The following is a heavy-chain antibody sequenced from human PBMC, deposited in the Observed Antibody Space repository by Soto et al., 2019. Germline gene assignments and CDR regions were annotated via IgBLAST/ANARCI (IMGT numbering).Heavy chain of an antibody. CDR2: IFHSGTT. V-gene: IGHV4-4*02. CDR3: AGLGPGATTVSTGAAFDF. J-gene: IGHJ3*01. D-gene: IGHD4-17*01. Sequence: QVQLQESGPGLVKPSGTLSLTCSVSGASIISSNWWSWLRQPPGKGLEWIGEIFHSGTTNYSPSLKNRATISLDNDRTRSSLNLCSVTAADAAVYNCAGLGPGATTVSTGAAFDFWGQGTMVTVSS. CDR1: GASIISSNW.